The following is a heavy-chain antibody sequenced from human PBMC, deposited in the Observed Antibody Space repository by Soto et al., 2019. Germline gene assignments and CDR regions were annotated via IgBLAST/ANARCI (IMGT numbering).Heavy chain of an antibody. Sequence: GGSLRLSCVASGLIFSDSDMNWVRQAPGKGPEWVSYISSSGSTIYYADSVEGRFTISRDNAKNSLYLQMNSLRDEDTAVYYCARASGYYDTSGYYGAFYYYGMDVWGQGATVTVSS. V-gene: IGHV3-48*02. J-gene: IGHJ6*02. CDR1: GLIFSDSD. D-gene: IGHD3-22*01. CDR3: ARASGYYDTSGYYGAFYYYGMDV. CDR2: ISSSGSTI.